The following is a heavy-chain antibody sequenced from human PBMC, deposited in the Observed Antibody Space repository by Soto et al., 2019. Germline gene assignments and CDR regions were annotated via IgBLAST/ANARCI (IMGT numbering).Heavy chain of an antibody. CDR1: GGSISSGGYF. D-gene: IGHD2-15*01. CDR2: IYYSGST. V-gene: IGHV4-31*01. J-gene: IGHJ3*02. CDR3: ARGVAI. Sequence: QVQLQESGPGLVQPSQTLSLTCTVSGGSISSGGYFWSWIRQHPGKGLEWIGSIYYSGSTYCNPSLKRLITISVDTSKNQFSLKLSSVTAADTAVYYCARGVAIWGQGTMVTVSS.